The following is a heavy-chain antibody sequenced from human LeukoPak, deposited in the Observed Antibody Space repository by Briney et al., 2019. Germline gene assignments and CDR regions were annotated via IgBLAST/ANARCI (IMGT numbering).Heavy chain of an antibody. D-gene: IGHD3-16*01. CDR2: IYYSGYT. V-gene: IGHV4-59*01. Sequence: PSETLSLICTVSGGSISSYYWSWIRQPPGKGLKWIGNIYYSGYTTYSPSLRSRVTISVDTSKNQFSLKLSSVTAADTAVYYCARETSQKGAHYMDVWGKGTTITISS. J-gene: IGHJ6*03. CDR1: GGSISSYY. CDR3: ARETSQKGAHYMDV.